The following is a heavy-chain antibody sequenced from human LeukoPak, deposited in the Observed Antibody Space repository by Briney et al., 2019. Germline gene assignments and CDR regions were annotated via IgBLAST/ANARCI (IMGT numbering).Heavy chain of an antibody. CDR1: GYTFTDYY. CDR3: ARGGKQWRGGNYFDS. CDR2: ITTGRGET. J-gene: IGHJ4*02. D-gene: IGHD6-19*01. Sequence: ASVKVSCKASGYTFTDYYMHWVRQAPGQGLEWMGWITTGRGETRYSQEFQRRITFTRDTSASTVYMDLSDLRSEDTAYYCARGGKQWRGGNYFDSWGQGTLVAVSS. V-gene: IGHV1/OR15-3*02.